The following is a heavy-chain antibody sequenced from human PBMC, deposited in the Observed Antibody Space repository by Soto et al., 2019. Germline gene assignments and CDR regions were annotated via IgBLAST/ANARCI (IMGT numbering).Heavy chain of an antibody. CDR2: ISYDGSNK. CDR1: GFTFSSYA. Sequence: TGGSLRLSCAASGFTFSSYAMHWVRQAPGKGLEWVAVISYDGSNKYYADSVKGRFTISRDNSKNTLYLQMNSLRAEDTAVYYCAREEEDSTSWYFDYWGQGT. D-gene: IGHD6-13*01. CDR3: AREEEDSTSWYFDY. V-gene: IGHV3-30-3*01. J-gene: IGHJ4*02.